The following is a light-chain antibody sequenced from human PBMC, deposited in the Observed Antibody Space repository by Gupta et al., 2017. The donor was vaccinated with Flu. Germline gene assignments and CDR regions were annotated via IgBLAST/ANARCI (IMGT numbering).Light chain of an antibody. J-gene: IGKJ4*01. V-gene: IGKV3-11*02. CDR3: QQRGRWPSLT. Sequence: EIVLTQSPATLSLSPGERATLSCRASQSISNILAWYQQKPGQAPRLLIYDAYNRASGIPARFSGSGSGRDFTLTISSLEPEDFAVYHCQQRGRWPSLTFGGGTKVEIK. CDR1: QSISNI. CDR2: DAY.